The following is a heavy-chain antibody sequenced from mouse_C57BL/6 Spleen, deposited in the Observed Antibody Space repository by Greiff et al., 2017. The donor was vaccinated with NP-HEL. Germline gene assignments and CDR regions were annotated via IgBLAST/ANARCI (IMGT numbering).Heavy chain of an antibody. D-gene: IGHD2-4*01. CDR2: INPSTGGT. CDR3: ARQGSTMTYYFDY. Sequence: EVQLQQSGPELVRPGASVKISCKASGYSFTGYYMNWVKQSPEKSLEWIGEINPSTGGTTYNQKFKAKATLTVDKSSSTAYMQLKSLTSEDSAVYYCARQGSTMTYYFDYGGQGTTLTVSS. CDR1: GYSFTGYY. V-gene: IGHV1-42*01. J-gene: IGHJ2*01.